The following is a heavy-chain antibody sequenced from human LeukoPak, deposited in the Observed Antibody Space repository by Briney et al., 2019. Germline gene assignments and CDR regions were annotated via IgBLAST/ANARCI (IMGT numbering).Heavy chain of an antibody. J-gene: IGHJ4*02. V-gene: IGHV3-23*01. CDR3: ASQADPDTAMVTFDY. D-gene: IGHD5-18*01. Sequence: GGSLRLSCAASGFTFSSYAMSWVRQAPGKGLEWVSAISGSGGSAYYADPVKGRFTISRDNSKNTLYLQMNSLRAEDTAVYYCASQADPDTAMVTFDYWGQGTLVTVSS. CDR1: GFTFSSYA. CDR2: ISGSGGSA.